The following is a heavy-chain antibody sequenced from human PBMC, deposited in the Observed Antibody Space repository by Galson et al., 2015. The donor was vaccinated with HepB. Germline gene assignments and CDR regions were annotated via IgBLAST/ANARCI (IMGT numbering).Heavy chain of an antibody. D-gene: IGHD3-3*01. Sequence: SLRLSCAASRFTFSTYAMHWVRQAPGKGLEWLSFISSDGSSTYYTDSVKGRFTISGDNSKNTLYLQMDSLRVEDTATYYCATPYHTGDFDFWGQGTLVTVSS. CDR2: ISSDGSST. J-gene: IGHJ4*02. CDR1: RFTFSTYA. V-gene: IGHV3-30*14. CDR3: ATPYHTGDFDF.